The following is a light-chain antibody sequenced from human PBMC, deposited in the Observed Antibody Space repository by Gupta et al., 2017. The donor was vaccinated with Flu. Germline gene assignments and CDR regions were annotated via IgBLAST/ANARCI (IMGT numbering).Light chain of an antibody. J-gene: IGLJ1*01. CDR2: DVS. CDR1: SSDVGGYNY. Sequence: QSALTQPRPLSESPGQSIPISCTGTSSDVGGYNYVSWYQQHPGKAPKLMIYDVSKRPSGVPDRFSGSKSGNTASLTISGLQAEDEADYYCCSYAGSYTDVFGTGTKVTVL. V-gene: IGLV2-11*01. CDR3: CSYAGSYTDV.